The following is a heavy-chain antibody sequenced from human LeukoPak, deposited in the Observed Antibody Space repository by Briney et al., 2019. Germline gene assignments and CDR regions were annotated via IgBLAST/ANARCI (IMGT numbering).Heavy chain of an antibody. CDR3: AKDQGQRYINYYFDY. D-gene: IGHD2-2*02. J-gene: IGHJ4*02. Sequence: GRSLRLSCAASGFTFSSYGMHWVRQAPGKGLEWVAVISYDGSNKYYADSVKGRFTISRDNSKNTLYLQMNSLRAEDTAVYYCAKDQGQRYINYYFDYWGQGTLVTVSS. CDR2: ISYDGSNK. CDR1: GFTFSSYG. V-gene: IGHV3-30*18.